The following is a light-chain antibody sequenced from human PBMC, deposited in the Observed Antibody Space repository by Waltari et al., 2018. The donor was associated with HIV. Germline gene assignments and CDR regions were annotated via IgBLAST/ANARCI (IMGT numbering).Light chain of an antibody. J-gene: IGKJ2*01. CDR2: AAS. CDR1: QSPSAK. Sequence: EIMLTQSPDSLSVSPGVSATLSCRASQSPSAKLACYQQKPGQPSRLLLYAASTRATGVPARFSGSGSGTEFTLTISGLQSDDSATYYCQQYNKWPPYTFGQGTKVEIK. V-gene: IGKV3-15*01. CDR3: QQYNKWPPYT.